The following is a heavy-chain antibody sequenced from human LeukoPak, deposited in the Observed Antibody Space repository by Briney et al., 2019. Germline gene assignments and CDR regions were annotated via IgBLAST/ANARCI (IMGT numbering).Heavy chain of an antibody. CDR1: GFTFSSYS. CDR3: ARGLVGATGWFDP. V-gene: IGHV3-48*01. Sequence: GGSLRLSCAASGFTFSSYSMNWVRQARGKGLEWVSYISSSSSTIYYADSVKGRFTISRDNAKNSLYLQMNSLRAEDTAVYYCARGLVGATGWFDPWGQGTLVTVSS. D-gene: IGHD1-26*01. J-gene: IGHJ5*02. CDR2: ISSSSSTI.